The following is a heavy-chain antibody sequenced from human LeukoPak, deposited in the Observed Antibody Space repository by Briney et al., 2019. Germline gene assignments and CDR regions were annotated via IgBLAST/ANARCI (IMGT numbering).Heavy chain of an antibody. D-gene: IGHD1-26*01. J-gene: IGHJ4*02. V-gene: IGHV1-46*01. CDR1: GYTFTSYY. CDR2: INPSGGST. Sequence: ASVKVSCKASGYTFTSYYMHWVRQALGQGLEWMGIINPSGGSTSYAQKFQGRVTMTRDTSTSTVYMELSSLRSEDTAVYYCASPSPGKWELYVFDYWGQGTLVTVSS. CDR3: ASPSPGKWELYVFDY.